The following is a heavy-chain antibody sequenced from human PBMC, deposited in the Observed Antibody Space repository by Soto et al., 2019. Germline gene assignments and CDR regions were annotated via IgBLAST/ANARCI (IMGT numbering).Heavy chain of an antibody. CDR2: FDPEDGET. D-gene: IGHD3-9*01. J-gene: IGHJ3*02. CDR3: ATVSRYFDWGDAFDI. Sequence: ASVKVSCKVSGYTLTELSMHWVRQAPGKGLEWMGGFDPEDGETIYAQKFQGRVTMTEDTSTDTAYMELSSLRSEDTAVYYCATVSRYFDWGDAFDIWGQGTMVTVSS. V-gene: IGHV1-24*01. CDR1: GYTLTELS.